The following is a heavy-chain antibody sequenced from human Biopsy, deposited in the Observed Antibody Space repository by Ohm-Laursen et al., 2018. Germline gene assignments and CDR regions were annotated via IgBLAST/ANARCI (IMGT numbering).Heavy chain of an antibody. Sequence: GTLSLTCSVSGDSISASTTSYWAWLRQPPGKGLEWIGSIYNRETTFYNPSLKSRVAISVDTSTNQFSLKVSSVTAADTALYYCARHPTGFWFDPWGHGTLVTVSS. CDR2: IYNRETT. V-gene: IGHV4-39*01. CDR1: GDSISASTTSY. J-gene: IGHJ5*02. CDR3: ARHPTGFWFDP.